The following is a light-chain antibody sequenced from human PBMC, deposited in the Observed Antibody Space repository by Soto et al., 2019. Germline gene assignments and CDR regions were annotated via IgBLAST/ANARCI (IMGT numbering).Light chain of an antibody. Sequence: QSVVTQPRSVSVSPGQSVTISGTGTSSDVGAYNYVSWYQQHPGKAPKLMTYDVSKRPSGVPDRFSGSKSGNTASLTISGLQAEDEADYYCCSYADNYSYVFGTGTKSPS. CDR2: DVS. V-gene: IGLV2-11*01. J-gene: IGLJ1*01. CDR3: CSYADNYSYV. CDR1: SSDVGAYNY.